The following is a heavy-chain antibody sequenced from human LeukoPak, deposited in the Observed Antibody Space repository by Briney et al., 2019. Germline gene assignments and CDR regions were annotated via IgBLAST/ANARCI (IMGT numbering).Heavy chain of an antibody. V-gene: IGHV3-48*03. CDR1: GFTFSNYE. CDR3: AKYFDY. J-gene: IGHJ4*02. D-gene: IGHD2/OR15-2a*01. Sequence: GGSLRLSCAASGFTFSNYEMNWVRQAPGKGLEWLSYISGNGNTIYYADSVKGRFTISRDNSKNTLYLQMNSLRAEDTAVYYCAKYFDYWGQGTLVTVSS. CDR2: ISGNGNTI.